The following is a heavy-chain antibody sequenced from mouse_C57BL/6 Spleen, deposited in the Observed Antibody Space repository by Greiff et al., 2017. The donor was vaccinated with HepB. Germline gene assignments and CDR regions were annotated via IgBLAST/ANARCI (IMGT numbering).Heavy chain of an antibody. CDR2: ISGGGGNT. V-gene: IGHV5-9*01. CDR3: ARRGGIHFDY. CDR1: GFTFSSYT. J-gene: IGHJ2*01. D-gene: IGHD1-1*02. Sequence: EVHLVESGGGLVKPGGSLKLSCAASGFTFSSYTMSWVRQTPEKRLEWVATISGGGGNTYYPDSVKGRFTISRDNAKNTLYLQMSSLRSEDTALYYCARRGGIHFDYWGQGTTLTVSS.